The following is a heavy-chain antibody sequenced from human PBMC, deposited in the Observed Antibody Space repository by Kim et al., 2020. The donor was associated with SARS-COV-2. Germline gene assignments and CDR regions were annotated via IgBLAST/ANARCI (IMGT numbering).Heavy chain of an antibody. D-gene: IGHD1-26*01. CDR2: IYPGDSDT. Sequence: GESLKISCKGSGYSFTSYWIGWVRQMPGKGLEWMGIIYPGDSDTRYSPSFQGQVTISADKSISTAYLQWSSLKASDTAMYYCARLSSGSYGGHFFDYWGQVTLVTVSS. J-gene: IGHJ4*02. CDR3: ARLSSGSYGGHFFDY. CDR1: GYSFTSYW. V-gene: IGHV5-51*01.